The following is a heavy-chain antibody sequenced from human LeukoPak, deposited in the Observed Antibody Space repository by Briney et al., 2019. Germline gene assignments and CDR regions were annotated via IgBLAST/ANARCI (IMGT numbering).Heavy chain of an antibody. CDR3: AREDIVVVPAAISYYYCGMDV. J-gene: IGHJ6*02. V-gene: IGHV6-1*01. CDR2: TYYRSKWYN. CDR1: GDSVSSNSAA. D-gene: IGHD2-2*01. Sequence: SQTLSLTCAISGDSVSSNSAAWNWIRQSPSRGLEWLGRTYYRSKWYNDYAVSVKSRITINPDTSKNQFSLQLNSVTPEDTAVYYCAREDIVVVPAAISYYYCGMDVWGQGTTVTVSS.